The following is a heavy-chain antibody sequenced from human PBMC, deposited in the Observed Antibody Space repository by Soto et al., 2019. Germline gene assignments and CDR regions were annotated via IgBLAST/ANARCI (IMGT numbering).Heavy chain of an antibody. V-gene: IGHV4-59*12. CDR3: AGGEQQLVYYGMDV. J-gene: IGHJ6*02. D-gene: IGHD6-13*01. CDR2: IYYSGST. CDR1: GGSISSYY. Sequence: PSETLSLTCTVSGGSISSYYWSWIRQPPGKGLEWIGYIYYSGSTYYNPSLKSRVTISVDTSKNQFSLKLSSVTAADTAVYYCAGGEQQLVYYGMDVWGQGTTVTVSS.